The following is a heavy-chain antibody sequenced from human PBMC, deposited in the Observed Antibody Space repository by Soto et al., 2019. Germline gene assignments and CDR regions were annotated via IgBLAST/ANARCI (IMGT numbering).Heavy chain of an antibody. V-gene: IGHV3-23*01. J-gene: IGHJ2*01. CDR3: AKEPVGPDSYFDL. CDR1: GFTFRSYA. CDR2: ISGSGIST. Sequence: DVQLLESGGGLVQPGGSLRLSCAASGFTFRSYAMSWVRQAPGKGLEWVSGISGSGISTHYADSVKGRFTVSRANSKNTVYLQMNRLRTEDTAVYNCAKEPVGPDSYFDLWARGTLVTASS.